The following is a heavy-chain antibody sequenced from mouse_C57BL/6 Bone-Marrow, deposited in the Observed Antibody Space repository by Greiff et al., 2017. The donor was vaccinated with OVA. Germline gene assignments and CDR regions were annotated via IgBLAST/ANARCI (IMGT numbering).Heavy chain of an antibody. CDR3: TGLYYYGSGGFAY. D-gene: IGHD1-1*01. CDR1: GYTFTSYW. V-gene: IGHV1-5*01. CDR2: IYPGNSDT. J-gene: IGHJ3*01. Sequence: EVQLQQSGTVLARPGASVKMSCKTSGYTFTSYWMHWVKQRPGQGLEWIGAIYPGNSDTSYNQKFKGKAKLTAVTSASTAYMELSSLTKEDSAVYYCTGLYYYGSGGFAYWGQGTLVTVSA.